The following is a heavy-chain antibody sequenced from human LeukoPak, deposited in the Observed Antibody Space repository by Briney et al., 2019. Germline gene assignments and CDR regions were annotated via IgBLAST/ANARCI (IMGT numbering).Heavy chain of an antibody. Sequence: SVKVSCKASGGTFSSYAISWVRQAPGQGLEWMGGIIPIFGTANYAQKFQGRVTITSDESTSTAYMELSSLRSEDTAVYYCARSVSGIAVAGSPHFDYWGQGTLVTVSS. D-gene: IGHD6-19*01. CDR3: ARSVSGIAVAGSPHFDY. J-gene: IGHJ4*02. CDR1: GGTFSSYA. V-gene: IGHV1-69*01. CDR2: IIPIFGTA.